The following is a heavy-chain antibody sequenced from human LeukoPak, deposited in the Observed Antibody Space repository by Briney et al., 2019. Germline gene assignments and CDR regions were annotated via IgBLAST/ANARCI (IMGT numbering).Heavy chain of an antibody. CDR3: ARGPRYCSGGSCYGYWFDP. D-gene: IGHD2-15*01. CDR2: IWYDGSNK. CDR1: GFTFSSYG. J-gene: IGHJ5*02. V-gene: IGHV3-33*01. Sequence: PGGSLRLSCAASGFTFSSYGMHWVRQAPDKGLEWVAVIWYDGSNKYYADSVKGRFTISRDNSKNTLCLQMNSLRAEDTAVYYCARGPRYCSGGSCYGYWFDPWGQGTLVTVSS.